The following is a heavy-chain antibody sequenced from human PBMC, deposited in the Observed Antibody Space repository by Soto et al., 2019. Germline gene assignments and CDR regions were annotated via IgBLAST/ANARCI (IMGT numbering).Heavy chain of an antibody. Sequence: SETLSLTCAVSGASISSYYWSWMRQPPGKGLEWIGYIYYSGSTNYNPSLKSRVTISVDTSKNQFSLSLIFVTAADTAVYYCARERSGDALDFWGQGTRVT. CDR2: IYYSGST. CDR3: ARERSGDALDF. V-gene: IGHV4-59*01. D-gene: IGHD2-21*02. CDR1: GASISSYY. J-gene: IGHJ4*02.